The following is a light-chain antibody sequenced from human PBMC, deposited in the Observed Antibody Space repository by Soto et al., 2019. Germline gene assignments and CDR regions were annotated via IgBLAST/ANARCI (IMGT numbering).Light chain of an antibody. V-gene: IGKV3-11*01. J-gene: IGKJ2*01. CDR1: QSVSSY. CDR2: DAS. Sequence: EIVLTQSPATLSLSPGERATLSCRASQSVSSYLAWYQQKPGQAPRLLIYDASNRATGIPARLSGSGSGTDFTHTISSLEPEDFAVYYCQQRSNSYTFGQGTKLEIK. CDR3: QQRSNSYT.